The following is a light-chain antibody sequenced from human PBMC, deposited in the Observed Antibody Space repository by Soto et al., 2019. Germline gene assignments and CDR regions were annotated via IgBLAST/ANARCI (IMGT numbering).Light chain of an antibody. CDR2: DAS. V-gene: IGKV3-11*01. J-gene: IGKJ5*01. Sequence: EIVLTQSPATLSLSPGARAPLSCRASQSVSSYLAWYQQKPGQAPRLLIYDASNRATGIPARFSGSVSGTDFTLTISGLEPEDFAVYYGQQRSNWPPVTFGQGTRLEIK. CDR3: QQRSNWPPVT. CDR1: QSVSSY.